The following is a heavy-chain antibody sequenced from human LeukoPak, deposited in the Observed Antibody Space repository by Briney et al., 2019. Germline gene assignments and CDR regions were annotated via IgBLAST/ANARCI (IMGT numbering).Heavy chain of an antibody. CDR2: ISDSGSKT. CDR1: GFTFSDYA. Sequence: GASLRLSCAASGFTFSDYAMTWVRQAPGKGLKWVSGISDSGSKTYYADSVQGRFTISRDNSKNSLFLQMNSLRAEDTAVYYCGKEEFGELVIGYWGQGILVTVTS. CDR3: GKEEFGELVIGY. D-gene: IGHD3-10*01. J-gene: IGHJ4*02. V-gene: IGHV3-23*01.